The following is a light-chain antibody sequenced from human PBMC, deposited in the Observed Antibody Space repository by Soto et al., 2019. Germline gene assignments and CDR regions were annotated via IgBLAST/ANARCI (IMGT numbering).Light chain of an antibody. CDR3: QQYGSSPPWT. Sequence: EIVLNQSPGTLALSPWERAALSWSASQSVSSSYLAWYQQKPGQAPRLLIYDASTRATGIPARFSGSGSGTEFTLTISRLEPEDFAVYYCQQYGSSPPWTFGQGTKVDI. CDR2: DAS. V-gene: IGKV3-20*01. CDR1: QSVSSSY. J-gene: IGKJ1*01.